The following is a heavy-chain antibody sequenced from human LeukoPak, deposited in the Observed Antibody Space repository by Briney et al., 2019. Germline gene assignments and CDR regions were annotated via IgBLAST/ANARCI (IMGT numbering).Heavy chain of an antibody. CDR3: ARVRKEYYYGSGSSFDY. V-gene: IGHV3-23*01. D-gene: IGHD3-10*01. CDR1: GFTFSSYA. CDR2: ISGSGGST. Sequence: GSLRLSCAASGFTFSSYAMSWVRQAPGKGLEWVSAISGSGGSTYYADSVKGRFTISRDNSKNTLYLQMNSLRAEDTAVYYRARVRKEYYYGSGSSFDYWGQGTLVTVSS. J-gene: IGHJ4*02.